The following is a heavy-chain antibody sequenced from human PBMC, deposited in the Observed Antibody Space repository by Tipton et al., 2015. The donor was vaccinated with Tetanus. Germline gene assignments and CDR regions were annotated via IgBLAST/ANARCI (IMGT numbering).Heavy chain of an antibody. J-gene: IGHJ1*01. CDR2: IFHSGST. CDR1: GGSMSNNY. D-gene: IGHD2-8*02. CDR3: AGVTAQRTELYFEH. V-gene: IGHV4-59*07. Sequence: TLSLTCTVSGGSMSNNYWSWIRQPPGKGLEWIAYIFHSGSTNYSPSLKSRVAISMDTSKSQISLKLSSVTAADTAVYYCAGVTAQRTELYFEHWGQGTQVTVSS.